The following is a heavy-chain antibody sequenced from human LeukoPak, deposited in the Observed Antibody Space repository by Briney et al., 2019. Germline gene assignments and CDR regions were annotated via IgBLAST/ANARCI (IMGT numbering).Heavy chain of an antibody. J-gene: IGHJ5*02. CDR3: AKVVVPAAIPWFDP. V-gene: IGHV1-69*13. CDR2: IIPIFGTA. Sequence: GASVKVSCKASGGTFSSYAISWVRQAPGQGLEWMGGIIPIFGTANYAQKFQGRVTITADESTSTAYMELSSLRSEDTAVYYCAKVVVPAAIPWFDPWGQGTLVTVSS. D-gene: IGHD2-2*02. CDR1: GGTFSSYA.